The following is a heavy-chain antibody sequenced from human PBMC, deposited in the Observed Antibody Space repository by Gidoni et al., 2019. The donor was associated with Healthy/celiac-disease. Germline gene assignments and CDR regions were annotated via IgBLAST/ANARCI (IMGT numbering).Heavy chain of an antibody. Sequence: QVQLVQSGAEVKQPGASVKVSCKASGYTLPSYCLSWGRQAPGQGLEWMGWSSAYNGNTNYAQKLQGRVTMTTDTSTSTAYMELRSLRSDDTAVYYCARGPRSGSYYNYYYYYMDVWGKGTTVTVSS. J-gene: IGHJ6*03. D-gene: IGHD3-10*01. CDR2: SSAYNGNT. CDR3: ARGPRSGSYYNYYYYYMDV. V-gene: IGHV1-18*01. CDR1: GYTLPSYC.